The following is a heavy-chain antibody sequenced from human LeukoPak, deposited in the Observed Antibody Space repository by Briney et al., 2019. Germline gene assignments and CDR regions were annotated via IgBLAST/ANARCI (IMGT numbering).Heavy chain of an antibody. CDR2: IIPIFGTA. D-gene: IGHD5-24*01. CDR1: GGTFSSYA. Sequence: SVKVSCKASGGTFSSYAISWVRQAPGQGLEWMGGIIPIFGTANYAQKFQGRVTITADESTSTAYMELSSLRSEDTAVYYCARHKSPPPTATYYYYGMDVWGQGTTVTVSS. J-gene: IGHJ6*02. CDR3: ARHKSPPPTATYYYYGMDV. V-gene: IGHV1-69*13.